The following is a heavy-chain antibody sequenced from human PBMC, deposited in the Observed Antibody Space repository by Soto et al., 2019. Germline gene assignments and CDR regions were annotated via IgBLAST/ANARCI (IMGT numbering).Heavy chain of an antibody. CDR3: ARDQTGITTAGGGRIDH. J-gene: IGHJ4*02. CDR2: INKDGSES. V-gene: IGHV3-7*01. Sequence: GGSLRLSCAASGFTFSNYWMSWVRQAPGKGLEWLANINKDGSESSYVDSMKGRFTISRDNAKNTLYLQMNSLTPEDTAFYYCARDQTGITTAGGGRIDHWGQGTLVTVSS. D-gene: IGHD6-13*01. CDR1: GFTFSNYW.